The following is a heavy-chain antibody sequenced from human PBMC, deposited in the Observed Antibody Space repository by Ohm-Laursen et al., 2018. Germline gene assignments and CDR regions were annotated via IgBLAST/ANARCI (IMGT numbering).Heavy chain of an antibody. D-gene: IGHD4-11*01. J-gene: IGHJ4*02. V-gene: IGHV3-74*01. Sequence: GSLRLSCTASGATISGYWMHWVRQTPGKGLVWVSRINGDGSRPFYADSVKGRFTISRDNGQNVLYLQMTRLRADDTAIYYRARGSSRDYREWGQGTLVTVSS. CDR1: GATISGYW. CDR2: INGDGSRP. CDR3: ARGSSRDYRE.